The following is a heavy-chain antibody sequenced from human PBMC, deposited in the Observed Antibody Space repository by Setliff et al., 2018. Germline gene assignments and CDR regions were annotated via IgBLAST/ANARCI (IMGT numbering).Heavy chain of an antibody. D-gene: IGHD6-19*01. Sequence: EASVKVSCKASGYTFTNYGISWVRQAPGQGLEWMGWISAYNGNTNYAQKLQGRVTMTTDTSTSTAYMELRSLRSDDTAVYYCARKLGSSGWYTFDYWGQGTLVTVSS. CDR3: ARKLGSSGWYTFDY. CDR2: ISAYNGNT. CDR1: GYTFTNYG. V-gene: IGHV1-18*01. J-gene: IGHJ4*02.